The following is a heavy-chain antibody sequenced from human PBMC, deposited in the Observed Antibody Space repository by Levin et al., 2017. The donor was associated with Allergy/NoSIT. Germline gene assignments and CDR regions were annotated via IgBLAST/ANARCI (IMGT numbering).Heavy chain of an antibody. CDR3: ARMGDGYRYETNFDY. J-gene: IGHJ4*02. Sequence: SETLSLTCTVSGGSVSSGSHYWNWIRQPPGTGLEWIGYIYYGGGTSYSPSLKSRLTISLDTSKNQFSLKLSSVTAADTAVYYCARMGDGYRYETNFDYWGLGTLVTVSS. CDR1: GGSVSSGSHY. CDR2: IYYGGGT. V-gene: IGHV4-61*01. D-gene: IGHD5-18*01.